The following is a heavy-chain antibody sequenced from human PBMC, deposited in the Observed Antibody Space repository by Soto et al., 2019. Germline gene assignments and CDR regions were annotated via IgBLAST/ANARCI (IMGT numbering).Heavy chain of an antibody. CDR2: IWYDGSNK. V-gene: IGHV3-33*01. CDR3: ARPTHCSGESCYWGFDH. CDR1: GFTFSGFG. D-gene: IGHD2-15*01. J-gene: IGHJ4*02. Sequence: GGSLRLSCAASGFTFSGFGMHWVRQAPGKGLEWVAVIWYDGSNKYYADSVKGRFTISRDNSKNTLYLQMNSLRAEDTAVYYCARPTHCSGESCYWGFDHWGQGT.